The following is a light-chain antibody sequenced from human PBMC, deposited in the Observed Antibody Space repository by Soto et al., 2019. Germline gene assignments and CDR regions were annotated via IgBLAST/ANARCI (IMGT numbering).Light chain of an antibody. CDR1: QSVSSSF. V-gene: IGKV3-20*01. CDR3: QQYDSSLT. J-gene: IGKJ1*01. Sequence: DIVLTQSPASLSLPPGERATLSCRASQSVSSSFLAWYQQKPGQAPRLLIYGASRRATGIADRFTGSGSGTDFTLTISRLESENFAVYYCQQYDSSLTFGLGTKVEIK. CDR2: GAS.